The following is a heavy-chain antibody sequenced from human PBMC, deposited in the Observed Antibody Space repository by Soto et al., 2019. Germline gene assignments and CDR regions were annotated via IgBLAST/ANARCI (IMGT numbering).Heavy chain of an antibody. CDR3: ARALTEFDY. V-gene: IGHV1-46*01. CDR1: GYTFTNYY. D-gene: IGHD7-27*01. J-gene: IGHJ4*02. Sequence: QVHLVQSGAEVAKPGASVKLSCKASGYTFTNYYIHWVRQAPGQGLEWMGLINPSGGSTSYSQKFLGRVTMTGDTSTSTVYMHLSGLTYDDTAVYFCARALTEFDYWGPGTLVTVSS. CDR2: INPSGGST.